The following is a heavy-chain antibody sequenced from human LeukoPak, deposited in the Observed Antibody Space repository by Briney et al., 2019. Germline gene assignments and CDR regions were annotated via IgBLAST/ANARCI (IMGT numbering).Heavy chain of an antibody. CDR3: ARAHSSSSFDY. D-gene: IGHD6-6*01. CDR1: GYTFTGYY. Sequence: SVKVSCKASGYTFTGYYMHWVRQAPGQGLEWMGGIIPIFGTANYAQKFQGRVTITADESTSTAYMELSSLRSEDTAVYYCARAHSSSSFDYWGQGTLVTVSS. V-gene: IGHV1-69*13. CDR2: IIPIFGTA. J-gene: IGHJ4*02.